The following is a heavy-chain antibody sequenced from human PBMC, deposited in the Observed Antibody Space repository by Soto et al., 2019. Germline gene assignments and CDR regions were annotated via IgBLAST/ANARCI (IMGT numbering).Heavy chain of an antibody. CDR1: GFKFSNYA. Sequence: WSRRLSCAASGFKFSNYAMSWVRQAPGKGLEWVSLISATGGGTYYADSVKGRFTISRDNSHNTLYLQVHSLTAEDTAVYYCAKDRRAGGNSAFYFDFWGQGAQVTVSS. CDR3: AKDRRAGGNSAFYFDF. D-gene: IGHD3-16*01. J-gene: IGHJ4*02. V-gene: IGHV3-23*01. CDR2: ISATGGGT.